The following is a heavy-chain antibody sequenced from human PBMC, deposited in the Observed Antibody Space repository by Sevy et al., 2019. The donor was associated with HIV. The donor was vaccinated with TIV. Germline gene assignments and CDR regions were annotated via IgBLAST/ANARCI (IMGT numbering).Heavy chain of an antibody. D-gene: IGHD2-8*01. CDR2: ISFDGRNE. CDR3: AGDHCTDGVCFRSGYFDY. V-gene: IGHV3-30*04. J-gene: IGHJ4*01. CDR1: GFTFGNHA. Sequence: GGSLRLSCAASGFTFGNHAIHWVRQAPGKGLEWVAIISFDGRNEHYAGSVKGRFTMSRDNSSKTVYLQMTNWRSEDAAVYYCAGDHCTDGVCFRSGYFDYWGQGTLVTVSS.